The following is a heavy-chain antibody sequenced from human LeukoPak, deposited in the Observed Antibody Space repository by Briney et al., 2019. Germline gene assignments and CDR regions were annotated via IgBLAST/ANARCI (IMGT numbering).Heavy chain of an antibody. CDR2: IYYSGST. Sequence: SETLSLTCTVSGGSISSYYWSWIRQPPGKGPEWIGYIYYSGSTNYNPSLKSRVTISVDTSKNQFSLKLSSVTAADTAVYYCARVSRDGYNFDYWGQGTLVTVSS. J-gene: IGHJ4*02. CDR1: GGSISSYY. D-gene: IGHD5-24*01. CDR3: ARVSRDGYNFDY. V-gene: IGHV4-59*01.